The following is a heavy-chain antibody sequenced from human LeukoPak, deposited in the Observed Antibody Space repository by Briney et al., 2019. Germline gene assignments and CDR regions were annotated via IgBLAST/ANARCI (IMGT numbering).Heavy chain of an antibody. D-gene: IGHD5-12*01. CDR1: GYTFTSYG. V-gene: IGHV1-18*01. CDR3: ARDFGDIVATISVGFDP. CDR2: ISAYNGNT. Sequence: ASVKVSCKASGYTFTSYGISWVRQAPGQGLEWMGWISAYNGNTNYAQKLQGRVTMTTDTSTSTAYMELRSLRSDDTAVYYCARDFGDIVATISVGFDPWGQGTLVIVSS. J-gene: IGHJ5*02.